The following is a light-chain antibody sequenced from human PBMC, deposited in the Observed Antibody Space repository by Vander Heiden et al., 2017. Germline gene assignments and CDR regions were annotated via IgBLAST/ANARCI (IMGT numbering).Light chain of an antibody. Sequence: DIQMTQSPSTLSASVGDRVTISCRASESISSWLAWYQQKPGKAPKLLLYKASTLESGVPSRFSGSGSGTEFTLTISTLQPDDVAVYYCQHYYSSPWTFGQGTKVEVK. V-gene: IGKV1-5*03. J-gene: IGKJ1*01. CDR1: ESISSW. CDR2: KAS. CDR3: QHYYSSPWT.